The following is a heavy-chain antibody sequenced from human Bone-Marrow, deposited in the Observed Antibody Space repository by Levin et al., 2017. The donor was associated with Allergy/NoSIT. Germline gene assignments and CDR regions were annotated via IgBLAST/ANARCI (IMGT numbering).Heavy chain of an antibody. CDR2: VNDGASS. J-gene: IGHJ3*01. CDR1: GGSFTSAY. CDR3: ATRARYSFGSSAAFDV. V-gene: IGHV4-34*01. D-gene: IGHD5-18*01. Sequence: NTSETLSLTCAVSGGSFTSAYWTWIRQPPGKAMEWIGEVNDGASSNYNPSLRNRVTISPDTSKNHFSLELTSVTAADTAVYYCATRARYSFGSSAAFDVWGQGTLVSVSS.